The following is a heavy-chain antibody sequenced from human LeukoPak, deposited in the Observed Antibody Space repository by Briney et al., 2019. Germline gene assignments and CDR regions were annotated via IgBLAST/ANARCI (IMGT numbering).Heavy chain of an antibody. CDR3: ASTYYDFWSGYRGGEFDY. J-gene: IGHJ4*02. CDR1: GGSISSYY. D-gene: IGHD3-3*01. V-gene: IGHV4-4*07. Sequence: PSETLSLTCTVSGGSISSYYWSWIRQPAGKGLEWIGRIYTSGSTNYNPSLKSRVTMSVDTSKNQFSLKLSSVTAADTAVYYCASTYYDFWSGYRGGEFDYWGQETLVTVSS. CDR2: IYTSGST.